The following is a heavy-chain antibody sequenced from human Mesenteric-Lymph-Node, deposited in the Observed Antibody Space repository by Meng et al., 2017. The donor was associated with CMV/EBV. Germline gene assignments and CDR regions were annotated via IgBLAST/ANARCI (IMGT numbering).Heavy chain of an antibody. CDR1: GNTINSYD. Sequence: SGNTINSYDINWVRQATGQGIEWMGWMKTKSGNTGNAKKCKGRVTMTRSNSISTAYMELSSLRSEDTAVYYCARVGKGSSWSGGVDYWGQGTLVTVSS. V-gene: IGHV1-8*01. CDR3: ARVGKGSSWSGGVDY. J-gene: IGHJ4*02. D-gene: IGHD6-13*01. CDR2: MKTKSGNT.